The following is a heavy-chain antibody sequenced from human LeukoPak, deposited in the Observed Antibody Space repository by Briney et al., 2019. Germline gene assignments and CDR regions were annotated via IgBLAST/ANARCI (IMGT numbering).Heavy chain of an antibody. CDR3: ATHTISGVVTYASLI. CDR2: FDPEDGET. Sequence: ASVKVSCKLSGYTGIELSMHWVRQVPGKGLEWMGGFDPEDGETKYAQKFQGRITMTEDTSTDTAYMELSRLTSEDTAVYYCATHTISGVVTYASLIWGRGTLVTVSS. CDR1: GYTGIELS. J-gene: IGHJ3*02. V-gene: IGHV1-24*01. D-gene: IGHD3-3*01.